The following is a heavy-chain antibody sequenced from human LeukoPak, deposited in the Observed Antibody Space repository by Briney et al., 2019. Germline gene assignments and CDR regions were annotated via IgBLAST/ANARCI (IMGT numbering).Heavy chain of an antibody. CDR2: INHSGST. Sequence: SETLSLTCAVYGGSFSGYYWSWIRQPPGKGLEWIGEINHSGSTNYNPSLKSRVTISVDTSKNQFSLKLSSVTAADTAVYYCAREEGFGRYGGSPGLGTRYYYYYYMDVWGKGTTVTVSS. J-gene: IGHJ6*03. CDR1: GGSFSGYY. D-gene: IGHD4-23*01. CDR3: AREEGFGRYGGSPGLGTRYYYYYYMDV. V-gene: IGHV4-34*01.